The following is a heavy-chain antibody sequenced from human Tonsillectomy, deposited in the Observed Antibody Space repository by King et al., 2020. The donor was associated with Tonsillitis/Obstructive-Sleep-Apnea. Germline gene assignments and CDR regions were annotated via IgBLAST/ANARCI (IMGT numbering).Heavy chain of an antibody. D-gene: IGHD2-2*01. CDR3: AGPRYCTSSSCYYFDY. Sequence: VQLVESGGGLVQPGGSLRLSCAASGFTFNSYSMSWVRQAPGKGLEWVSVMGRGSTTYYADSVKGRFTISRDNSKNTVYLKMNTLRAEDTAVYFCAGPRYCTSSSCYYFDYWGQGTLVTVSS. CDR1: GFTFNSYS. J-gene: IGHJ4*02. V-gene: IGHV3-23*04. CDR2: MGRGSTT.